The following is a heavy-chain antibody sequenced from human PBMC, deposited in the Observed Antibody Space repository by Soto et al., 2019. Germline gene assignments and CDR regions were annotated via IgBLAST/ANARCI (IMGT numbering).Heavy chain of an antibody. CDR3: AREISLSAGSYFDY. J-gene: IGHJ4*02. CDR1: GFTFNTYN. D-gene: IGHD3-10*01. V-gene: IGHV3-48*02. CDR2: ISSSSYTI. Sequence: PGGSLRLSCTASGFTFNTYNMNWVRQAPGKGLEWVSYISSSSYTIKYADSVEGRFTVSRDNGKKSLYLQMNSLRDEDTAVYFCAREISLSAGSYFDYWDQGTLVTVSS.